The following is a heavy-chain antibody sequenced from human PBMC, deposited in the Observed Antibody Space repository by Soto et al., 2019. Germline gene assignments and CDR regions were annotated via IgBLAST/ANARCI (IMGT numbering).Heavy chain of an antibody. Sequence: PSETLSLTCSVSNGSVSSPLSYWGWIRQPPGKRPQWIGVIYFSGITSYNPSLKSRVTISVDTSKNQFFLDLSSVTAADTAVYYCTTNGYYSLDWWGQGTLVTVSS. CDR2: IYFSGIT. CDR3: TTNGYYSLDW. D-gene: IGHD1-26*01. CDR1: NGSVSSPLSY. J-gene: IGHJ4*02. V-gene: IGHV4-39*07.